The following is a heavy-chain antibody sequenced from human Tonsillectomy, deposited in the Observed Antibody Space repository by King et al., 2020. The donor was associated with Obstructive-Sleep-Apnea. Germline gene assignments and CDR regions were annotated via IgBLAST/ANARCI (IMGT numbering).Heavy chain of an antibody. Sequence: QLQESGPGLLKPSQTLSLTCTVSGGSISSGGYYWSCIRQPPGKGLEWIGYIYYSGSTYYNPSLKSRVTISVDTSKNQFSLKLSSVTAADTAVYYCARDGGSSGWGGFDYWGQGTLVTVSS. V-gene: IGHV4-31*03. CDR3: ARDGGSSGWGGFDY. J-gene: IGHJ4*02. CDR1: GGSISSGGYY. D-gene: IGHD6-19*01. CDR2: IYYSGST.